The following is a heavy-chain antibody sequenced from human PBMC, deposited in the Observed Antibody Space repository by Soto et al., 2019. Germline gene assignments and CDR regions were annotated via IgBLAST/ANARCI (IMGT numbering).Heavy chain of an antibody. CDR2: INAGNGNT. CDR3: ANSPGGPAGRGYN. Sequence: QVQLVQSGAEVKKPGASVKVSCKASGYTFTSYAMHWVRQAPGQRLEWMGWINAGNGNTKYSQKFQGRVTITRDTSASTAYKEQSSQRTEDTAGNYRANSPGGPAGRGYNWSQGTLGTNS. J-gene: IGHJ4*02. CDR1: GYTFTSYA. D-gene: IGHD1-1*01. V-gene: IGHV1-3*01.